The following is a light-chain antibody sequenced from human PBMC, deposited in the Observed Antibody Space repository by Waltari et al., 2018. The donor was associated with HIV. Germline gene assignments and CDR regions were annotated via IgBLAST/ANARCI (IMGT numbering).Light chain of an antibody. CDR3: QQYYSNPLT. CDR2: WAS. CDR1: QRVVCSSNNKNY. Sequence: DIVMTQSPDSLAVALRERATINCKCTQRVVCSSNNKNYSAWHQKQPRQPPKLLIYWASTRESGVPDRFSGSGSGTDFTLTITSLQAEDVAVYYCQQYYSNPLTFGGGTKVEIK. J-gene: IGKJ4*01. V-gene: IGKV4-1*01.